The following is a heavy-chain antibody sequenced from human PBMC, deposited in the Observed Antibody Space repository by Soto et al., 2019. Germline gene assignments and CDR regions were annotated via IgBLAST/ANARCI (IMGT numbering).Heavy chain of an antibody. J-gene: IGHJ4*02. CDR3: ARVYGAFAY. Sequence: SETLCVTCIVSGTSVSSSPYYWGWIRQPPGKGLEWIANVYHSGRTSHNPSLRSRVTISLDTSSNQFSLKLSSVTAADTAVYFCARVYGAFAYWGQGTLVTVSS. CDR2: VYHSGRT. D-gene: IGHD4-17*01. V-gene: IGHV4-39*01. CDR1: GTSVSSSPYY.